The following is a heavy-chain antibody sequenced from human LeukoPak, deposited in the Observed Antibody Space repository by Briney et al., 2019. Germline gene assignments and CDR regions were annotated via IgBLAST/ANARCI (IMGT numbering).Heavy chain of an antibody. CDR2: ISYDGSNK. CDR1: GFTFSSYA. Sequence: GSLRLSCAASGFTFSSYAMHWVRQAPGKGLEWVAVISYDGSNKYYADSVKGRFTISRDNSKNTLYLQMDSLRAEDTAVYYCASLDGDYGLDYWGQGTLVTVSS. V-gene: IGHV3-30-3*01. CDR3: ASLDGDYGLDY. J-gene: IGHJ4*02. D-gene: IGHD4-17*01.